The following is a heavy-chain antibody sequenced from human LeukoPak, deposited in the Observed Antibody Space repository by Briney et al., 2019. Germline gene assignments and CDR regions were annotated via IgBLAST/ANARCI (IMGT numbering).Heavy chain of an antibody. D-gene: IGHD6-19*01. CDR2: ISSSSSSTI. V-gene: IGHV3-48*02. J-gene: IGHJ4*02. Sequence: PGGSLRLSCAASGFTFSSYSMNWVRQAPGKGLEWVSYISSSSSSTIYYADSVKGRFTISRDNAKNSLYLQMNSLRDEDTAVYYCARDINSGWYEVGFDYWGQGTLVTVSS. CDR3: ARDINSGWYEVGFDY. CDR1: GFTFSSYS.